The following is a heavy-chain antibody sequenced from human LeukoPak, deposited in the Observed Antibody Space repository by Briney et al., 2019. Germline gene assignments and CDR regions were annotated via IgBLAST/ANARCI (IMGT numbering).Heavy chain of an antibody. CDR2: ISSSGSTI. D-gene: IGHD4-17*01. CDR3: AKRPSDYGDYVTYFDY. J-gene: IGHJ4*02. Sequence: GGSLRLSCAASGFTFSSYEMNWVRQAPGKGLEWVSYISSSGSTIYYADSVEGRFTISRDNSKDTLYLQMNSLRDEDTAVYYCAKRPSDYGDYVTYFDYWGQGTLVTVSS. V-gene: IGHV3-48*03. CDR1: GFTFSSYE.